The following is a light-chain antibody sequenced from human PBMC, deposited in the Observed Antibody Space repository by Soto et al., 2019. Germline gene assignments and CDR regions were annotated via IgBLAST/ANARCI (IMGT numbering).Light chain of an antibody. CDR1: QSISSY. Sequence: DIQMTQSPSSLSASVGDRVTITCRASQSISSYLNWYQQKPGKAPKLLIYAASSFQSGVPSRFSGSGSGTEFTLTISSLQPEDFATYYCQQSYSTPLTFGPGTKVDIK. V-gene: IGKV1-39*01. J-gene: IGKJ3*01. CDR3: QQSYSTPLT. CDR2: AAS.